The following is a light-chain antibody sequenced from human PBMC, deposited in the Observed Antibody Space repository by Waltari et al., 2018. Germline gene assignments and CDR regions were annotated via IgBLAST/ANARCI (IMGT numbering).Light chain of an antibody. CDR3: QSYDSGLIGVV. Sequence: QSVLTQPPSVSGAPGQRVTISCTGSSSNIGAPYNVHWYQHLPGTAPKLLIYDDSHRASGVPDRCSGSKSGTSASLAITGLRAEDEAEYYCQSYDSGLIGVVFGGGTKVTVL. CDR1: SSNIGAPYN. V-gene: IGLV1-40*01. CDR2: DDS. J-gene: IGLJ3*02.